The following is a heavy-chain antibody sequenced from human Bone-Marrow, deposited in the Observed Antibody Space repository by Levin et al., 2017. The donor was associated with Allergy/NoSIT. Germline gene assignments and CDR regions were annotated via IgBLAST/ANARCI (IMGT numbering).Heavy chain of an antibody. CDR1: GFTFSSYA. CDR3: AKDGKYYDFWSGYSDYYYYGMDV. D-gene: IGHD3-3*01. Sequence: GGSLRLSCAASGFTFSSYAMSWVRQAPGKGLEWVSAISGSGGSTYYADSVKGRFTISRDNSKNTLYLQMNSLRAEDTAVYYCAKDGKYYDFWSGYSDYYYYGMDVWGQGTTVTVSS. V-gene: IGHV3-23*01. J-gene: IGHJ6*02. CDR2: ISGSGGST.